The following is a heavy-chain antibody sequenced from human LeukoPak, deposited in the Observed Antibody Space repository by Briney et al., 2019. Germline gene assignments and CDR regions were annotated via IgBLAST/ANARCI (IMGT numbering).Heavy chain of an antibody. CDR1: GYTLTELS. CDR2: FDPEDGET. CDR3: ATAVGATYLDWYFDL. Sequence: ASVKVSCKVSGYTLTELSMHWVRQAPGKGLEWMGGFDPEDGETTYAQKFQGRVTMTEDTSTDTAYMELSSPRSEDTAVYYCATAVGATYLDWYFDLWGRGTLVTVSS. D-gene: IGHD1-26*01. V-gene: IGHV1-24*01. J-gene: IGHJ2*01.